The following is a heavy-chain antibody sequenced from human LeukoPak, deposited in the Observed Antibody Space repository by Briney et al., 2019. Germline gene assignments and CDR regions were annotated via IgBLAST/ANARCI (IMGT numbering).Heavy chain of an antibody. CDR2: IYYTGTT. D-gene: IGHD3-22*01. CDR1: GGSIRGSSYY. V-gene: IGHV4-39*02. Sequence: SETLSLTCTASGGSIRGSSYYWGWIRQPPGKGLEWIGNIYYTGTTYYNPSLKSRVTISVDTSKNHFSLRLRSVTAADTAVYFCARPRDDSTGYYLGYWGQGTLVTVSS. CDR3: ARPRDDSTGYYLGY. J-gene: IGHJ4*02.